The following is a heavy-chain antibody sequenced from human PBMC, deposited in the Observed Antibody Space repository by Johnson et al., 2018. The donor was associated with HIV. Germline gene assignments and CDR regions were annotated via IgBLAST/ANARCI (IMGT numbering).Heavy chain of an antibody. Sequence: VQLVESGGGLVQPGGSLSLSCTASGFAFVSYAMSWVRQAPGKGLEWVSTISDSGGRTFNADSVKGRFTISRDNSRNKLYLQMNSLRAEDTAVYYCAKVRRYDPDGAFDVWGQGTMVTVSS. V-gene: IGHV3-23*04. CDR1: GFAFVSYA. CDR3: AKVRRYDPDGAFDV. J-gene: IGHJ3*01. D-gene: IGHD3-3*01. CDR2: ISDSGGRT.